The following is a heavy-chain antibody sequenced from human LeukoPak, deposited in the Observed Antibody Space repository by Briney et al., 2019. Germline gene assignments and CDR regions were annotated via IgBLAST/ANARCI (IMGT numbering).Heavy chain of an antibody. J-gene: IGHJ4*02. Sequence: ASVKVSCKASGYTFTSYYMHWVRQAPGQGLEWMGIINPSGGSTSYAQKFQGRVTMTRDMSTSTVYMELSSLRSEDTAEYYCARDAPDGACDYWGQGTLVTVSS. CDR1: GYTFTSYY. CDR3: ARDAPDGACDY. CDR2: INPSGGST. D-gene: IGHD4-17*01. V-gene: IGHV1-46*01.